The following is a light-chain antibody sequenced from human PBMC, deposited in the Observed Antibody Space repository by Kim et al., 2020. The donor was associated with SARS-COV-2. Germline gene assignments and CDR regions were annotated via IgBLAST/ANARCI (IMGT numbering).Light chain of an antibody. J-gene: IGLJ2*01. V-gene: IGLV1-47*01. CDR3: AAWDDSLSGVV. CDR2: RNN. Sequence: GQRVTISCSGSSSNIGSNYVYWYQHLPGTAPKLLVYRNNQRPSGVPDRFSASKSGTSTSLAISGLRSEDEADYYCAAWDDSLSGVVFGGGTKLTVL. CDR1: SSNIGSNY.